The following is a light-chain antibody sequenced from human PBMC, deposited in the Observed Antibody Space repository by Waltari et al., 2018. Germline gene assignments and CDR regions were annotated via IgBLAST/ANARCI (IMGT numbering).Light chain of an antibody. V-gene: IGKV3-11*01. Sequence: EIVLTQSPVTLSLSPGERATLSCRASQSIRDSIAWYQQKPAQAPRLLIYDASNRAPGTPARFSGSGSGTDFTRTISSLEPEDFAVYFCQQRTEYTWSFGQGTRLEIK. J-gene: IGKJ2*04. CDR2: DAS. CDR3: QQRTEYTWS. CDR1: QSIRDS.